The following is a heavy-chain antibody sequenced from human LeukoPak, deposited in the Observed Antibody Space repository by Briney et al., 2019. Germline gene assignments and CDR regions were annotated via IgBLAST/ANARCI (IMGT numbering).Heavy chain of an antibody. V-gene: IGHV7-4-1*02. D-gene: IGHD6-13*01. CDR1: GYTFTSYA. CDR2: INTNTGNP. J-gene: IGHJ5*02. Sequence: GASVKVSCKASGYTFTSYAMNWVRQAPGQGLEWMGWINTNTGNPTYAQGFTGRFVFSLDTSVSTAYLQISSLKAEDTAVYYCARDLPILAAAGLDPWGQGTLVTVSS. CDR3: ARDLPILAAAGLDP.